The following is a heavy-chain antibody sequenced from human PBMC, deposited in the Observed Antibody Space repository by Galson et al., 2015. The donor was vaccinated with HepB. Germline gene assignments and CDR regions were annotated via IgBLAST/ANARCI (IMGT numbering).Heavy chain of an antibody. Sequence: CAISGDSVSSNSAAWNWIRQSPSRGLEWLGRTYYRSKWYNEYAVSVESRIIINPDTSKNQFSLQLNSVTPEDTAVYYCAREGYYDSSGYYSDYWGQGTLVTVSS. D-gene: IGHD3-22*01. V-gene: IGHV6-1*01. CDR1: GDSVSSNSAA. CDR3: AREGYYDSSGYYSDY. CDR2: TYYRSKWYN. J-gene: IGHJ4*02.